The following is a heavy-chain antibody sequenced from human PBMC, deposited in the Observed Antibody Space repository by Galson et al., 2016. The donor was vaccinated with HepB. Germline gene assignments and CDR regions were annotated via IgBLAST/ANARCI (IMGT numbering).Heavy chain of an antibody. D-gene: IGHD5-12*01. J-gene: IGHJ4*02. CDR1: DYTFTSYG. CDR2: ISAYNGNA. Sequence: DYTFTSYGLSWVRQAPGQGLEWMGWISAYNGNANYAQKFQGRVTMTTDTSTSTAYMEPRSLRSDYTAVYYCARVGYSGDDRGPFDHWGQGTLVTVSS. CDR3: ARVGYSGDDRGPFDH. V-gene: IGHV1-18*01.